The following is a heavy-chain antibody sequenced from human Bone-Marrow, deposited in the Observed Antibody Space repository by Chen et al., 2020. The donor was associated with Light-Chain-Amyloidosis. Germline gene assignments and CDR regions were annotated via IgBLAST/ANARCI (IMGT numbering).Heavy chain of an antibody. CDR2: INTANGYT. V-gene: IGHV1-3*04. CDR1: GYSFTNYV. J-gene: IGHJ6*02. D-gene: IGHD2-15*01. CDR3: ARTPDATHYYYGMDV. Sequence: QVQLVQSAAEVKNPGASVKVSCKASGYSFTNYVIHWVRQAPGQRLEWMGWINTANGYTKYSQKFQGRVTINRDTSASTAYMEVSSLRFEDTAVYYCARTPDATHYYYGMDVWGQGTTVTVSS.